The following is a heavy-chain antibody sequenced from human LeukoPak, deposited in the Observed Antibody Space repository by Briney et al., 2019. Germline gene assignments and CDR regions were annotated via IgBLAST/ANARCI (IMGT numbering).Heavy chain of an antibody. D-gene: IGHD3-22*01. CDR3: ARPEDSSGYPTCFDY. CDR2: ISSSGSTI. Sequence: GGSLRLSCAASGFTFSSYEMNWVRQAPGKGLEWVSYISSSGSTIYYADSVKGRFTISRVNAKNSLYLQMNSLRAEDTAVYYCARPEDSSGYPTCFDYWGQGTLVTVSS. V-gene: IGHV3-48*03. CDR1: GFTFSSYE. J-gene: IGHJ4*02.